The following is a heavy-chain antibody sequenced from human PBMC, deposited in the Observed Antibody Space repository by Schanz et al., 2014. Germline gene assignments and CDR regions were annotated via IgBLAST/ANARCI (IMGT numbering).Heavy chain of an antibody. CDR1: GFVFRGYV. J-gene: IGHJ4*02. CDR3: ARDRPSGYALDF. CDR2: ISTDGTNT. V-gene: IGHV3-30*04. Sequence: QVQLVESGGGVVQPGGSLRLSCAASGFVFRGYVMHWVRQAPGKGLEKVALISTDGTNTYYADSVRGRFTISRDNSKKTLYVQMNSLRAEDTAVYYCARDRPSGYALDFWGQGTLVTVSS. D-gene: IGHD5-12*01.